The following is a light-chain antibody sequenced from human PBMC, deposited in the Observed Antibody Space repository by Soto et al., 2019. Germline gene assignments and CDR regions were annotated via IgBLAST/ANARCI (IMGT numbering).Light chain of an antibody. Sequence: EIVLTQSPGTLSLSPGERSTLSCRASQSVGSNYLAWYQQKPGQAPRLLIYGGSSRASGIPDRFSGSGSGTDFTITISSLEPEDFAVYYCQQYGSSPPYTFGQGTKLEIK. CDR1: QSVGSNY. CDR3: QQYGSSPPYT. J-gene: IGKJ2*01. V-gene: IGKV3-20*01. CDR2: GGS.